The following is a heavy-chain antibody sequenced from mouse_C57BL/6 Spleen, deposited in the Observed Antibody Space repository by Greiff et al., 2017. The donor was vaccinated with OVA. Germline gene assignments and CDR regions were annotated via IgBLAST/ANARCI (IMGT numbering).Heavy chain of an antibody. J-gene: IGHJ1*03. CDR2: IDPENGDT. CDR1: GFNIKDDY. CDR3: TPPYGSAFDV. V-gene: IGHV14-4*01. D-gene: IGHD1-1*01. Sequence: EVQLQQSGAELVRPGASVKLSCTASGFNIKDDYMHWVKQRPEPGLEWIGWIDPENGDTEYASKFQGKATITADTSSNTAYLQLSSLTSEDTAVYYCTPPYGSAFDVWGTGTTVTVSS.